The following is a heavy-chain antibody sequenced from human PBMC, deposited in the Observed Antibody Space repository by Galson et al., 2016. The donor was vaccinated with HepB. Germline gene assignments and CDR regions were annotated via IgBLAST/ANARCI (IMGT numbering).Heavy chain of an antibody. D-gene: IGHD2-2*02. Sequence: SLRLSCAASGFSFSSYGMHWVRQAPGRGLEWVAVIWFDGSNKFYGDSVKGRFAISRDNSKNTVSLEMTSLKVEDTAIYYCARAQRICSGTSCYTGEGLDYWGQGSLVTVSS. J-gene: IGHJ4*02. CDR3: ARAQRICSGTSCYTGEGLDY. V-gene: IGHV3-33*01. CDR1: GFSFSSYG. CDR2: IWFDGSNK.